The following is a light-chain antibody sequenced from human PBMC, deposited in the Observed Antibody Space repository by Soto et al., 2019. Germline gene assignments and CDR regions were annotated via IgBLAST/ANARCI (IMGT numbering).Light chain of an antibody. J-gene: IGKJ4*01. CDR3: QQYYSYLS. CDR2: AAS. CDR1: QGISSY. V-gene: IGKV1-8*01. Sequence: AIRMTQSPSSFSASTGDRVTITCRASQGISSYLAWYQQKPGKAPKLLIYAASTLQSGVPSRFSGSGSGTDFTLTISCLQSEDFATYYCQQYYSYLSFGGGTKVENK.